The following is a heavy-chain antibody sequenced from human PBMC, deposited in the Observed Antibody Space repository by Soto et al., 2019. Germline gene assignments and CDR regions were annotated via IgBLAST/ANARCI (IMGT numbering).Heavy chain of an antibody. CDR2: INPKSGGT. D-gene: IGHD2-8*01. CDR1: GYSLTDYH. J-gene: IGHJ6*02. V-gene: IGHV1-2*04. Sequence: ASVKVSCKASGYSLTDYHIHWVRQAPGQGLEWLGRINPKSGGTSTAQKFQGWVTMTTDTSISTASMELTRLTSDDTAIYYCARGDSTDCSNGVCSFFYNHDMDVWGQGTTVTVSS. CDR3: ARGDSTDCSNGVCSFFYNHDMDV.